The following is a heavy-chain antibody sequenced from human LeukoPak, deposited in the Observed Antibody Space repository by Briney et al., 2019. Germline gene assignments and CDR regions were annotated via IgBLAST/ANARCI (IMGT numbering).Heavy chain of an antibody. J-gene: IGHJ4*02. CDR1: GFTFSAFS. V-gene: IGHV3-21*01. CDR3: ATGYTSGTRIDY. D-gene: IGHD6-19*01. Sequence: GGSLRLSCAASGFTFSAFSMNWVRQAPGKGLEWVSAISSSSSDIYYTDSVKGRFTISRDNANNFLCLQVSSLRAEDTAVYYCATGYTSGTRIDYWGQGTLVSVSS. CDR2: ISSSSSDI.